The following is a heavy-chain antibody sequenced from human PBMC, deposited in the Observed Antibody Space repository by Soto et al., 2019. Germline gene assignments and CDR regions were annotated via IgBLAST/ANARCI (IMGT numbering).Heavy chain of an antibody. CDR3: AKEVRGGVDY. D-gene: IGHD3-3*01. J-gene: IGHJ4*02. V-gene: IGHV3-9*01. Sequence: EVQLVESGGGLVQPGRSLRLSCAASGFTFDDYAMHWVRQAPGKGLEWVSGISWNSGSIGYADSVKGRFTISRDNAKNSLYLQMNSLRAEDTALYYWAKEVRGGVDYWGQGTLVTVSS. CDR2: ISWNSGSI. CDR1: GFTFDDYA.